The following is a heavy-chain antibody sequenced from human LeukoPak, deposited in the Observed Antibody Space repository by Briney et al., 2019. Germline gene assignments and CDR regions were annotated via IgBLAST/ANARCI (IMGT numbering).Heavy chain of an antibody. CDR1: GFTFTSYA. Sequence: GGSLRLSCTASGFTFTSYAMHWVRQAPGKGLEWMTVMSHDGRNTFYADSVKGRFTLSRDNAKNSLYLQMNSLRAEDTAVYYCASFLLGYSGYDYAFDIWGQGTMVTVSS. CDR3: ASFLLGYSGYDYAFDI. D-gene: IGHD5-12*01. J-gene: IGHJ3*02. V-gene: IGHV3-30*04. CDR2: MSHDGRNT.